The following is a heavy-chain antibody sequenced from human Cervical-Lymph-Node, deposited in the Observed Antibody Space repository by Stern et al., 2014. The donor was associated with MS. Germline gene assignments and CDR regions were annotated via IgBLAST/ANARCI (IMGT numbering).Heavy chain of an antibody. V-gene: IGHV1-46*03. J-gene: IGHJ6*02. D-gene: IGHD3-10*01. Sequence: VQLVQSGTEVKKPGASVKFSCKSSGYTFTNNYIHWLRQAPGQRPEWMGIINPNDGITTYAQKSQGRVTRTIATSTNTVDMDLSSLRSEDTAIYYCARDRRGAATGVFYYYGLDVWGQGTTVIVSS. CDR2: INPNDGIT. CDR1: GYTFTNNY. CDR3: ARDRRGAATGVFYYYGLDV.